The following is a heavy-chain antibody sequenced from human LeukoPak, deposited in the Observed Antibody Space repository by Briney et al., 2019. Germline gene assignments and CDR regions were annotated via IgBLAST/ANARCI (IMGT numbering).Heavy chain of an antibody. CDR1: GGSISSYY. CDR2: IYYSGST. Sequence: SETLSLTCTVSGGSISSYYWSWIRQPPGKGLEWIGYIYYSGSTNYNPSLKSRVTISVDTTKNQFSLKLSSVTAADTAVYYCARESSGGYFDYWGQGTLVTVSS. D-gene: IGHD2-15*01. CDR3: ARESSGGYFDY. J-gene: IGHJ4*02. V-gene: IGHV4-59*12.